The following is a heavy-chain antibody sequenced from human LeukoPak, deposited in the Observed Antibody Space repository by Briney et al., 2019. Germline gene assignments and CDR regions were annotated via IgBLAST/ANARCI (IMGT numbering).Heavy chain of an antibody. CDR3: ARDRGDSSGYPDNWFDP. J-gene: IGHJ5*02. CDR2: ISYDGSNK. V-gene: IGHV3-30-3*01. Sequence: GGSLRLSCAASGFIFSSYAMHWVRQAPGKGLEWVAVISYDGSNKFYADSVKGRFTISRDNSKNTLYLQMNSLRAEDTAVYYCARDRGDSSGYPDNWFDPWGQGTLVTVSS. D-gene: IGHD3-22*01. CDR1: GFIFSSYA.